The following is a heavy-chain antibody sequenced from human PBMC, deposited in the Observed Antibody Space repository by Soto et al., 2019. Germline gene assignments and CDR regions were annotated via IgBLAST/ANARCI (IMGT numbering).Heavy chain of an antibody. J-gene: IGHJ4*02. D-gene: IGHD6-13*01. V-gene: IGHV3-30*18. CDR3: AKDPDLGIAAAGTASAFDS. Sequence: GGSLRLSCAASGFTFSSYGMHWVRQAPGKGLEWVAVISYDGSNKYYADSVKGRFTISRDNSKNTLYLQMNSLRAEDPAVYYCAKDPDLGIAAAGTASAFDSWGQGTLVTVSS. CDR2: ISYDGSNK. CDR1: GFTFSSYG.